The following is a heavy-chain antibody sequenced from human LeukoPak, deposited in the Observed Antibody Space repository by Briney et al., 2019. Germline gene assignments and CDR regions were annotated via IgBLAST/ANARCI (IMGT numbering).Heavy chain of an antibody. Sequence: GGSLRLSCSASGFTFSNFAVHWVRQAPGKGLEWVALISYDGSSEYYAGSVKGRFTISRDNSKITVYLQMNSLKAEDTAVYYCAKELYNYGDYGAEGLDVGGQGTTVTVS. CDR3: AKELYNYGDYGAEGLDV. J-gene: IGHJ6*02. D-gene: IGHD4-17*01. CDR2: ISYDGSSE. V-gene: IGHV3-30*04. CDR1: GFTFSNFA.